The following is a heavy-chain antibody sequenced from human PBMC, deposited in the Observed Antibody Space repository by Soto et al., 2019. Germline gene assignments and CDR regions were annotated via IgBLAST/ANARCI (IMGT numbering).Heavy chain of an antibody. CDR2: MNSDGRST. J-gene: IGHJ4*02. D-gene: IGHD6-13*01. V-gene: IGHV3-74*01. CDR3: ARDWFMGYNEIEAGTSTTARN. Sequence: PGGSLRLSFSASGFTFSTYWMHRFRQAPGKRLVWVARMNSDGRSTRYADSVKGRFTISRDNAKNTLYLQMNSLRAEDTAVYYCARDWFMGYNEIEAGTSTTARNWGQGT. CDR1: GFTFSTYW.